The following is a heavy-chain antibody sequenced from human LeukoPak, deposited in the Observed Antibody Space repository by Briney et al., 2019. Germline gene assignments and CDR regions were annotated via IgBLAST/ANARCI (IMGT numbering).Heavy chain of an antibody. CDR1: GGSISSGSYY. Sequence: SETLSLTCTVSGGSISSGSYYWSWIRQPAGKGLEWIGRIYTSGSTNYNPSLKSRVTISVDTSKNQFSLKLSSVTAADTAVYYCARASTTVTTSVGYYYYMDVWGKGTTVTISS. J-gene: IGHJ6*03. CDR3: ARASTTVTTSVGYYYYMDV. V-gene: IGHV4-61*02. D-gene: IGHD4-17*01. CDR2: IYTSGST.